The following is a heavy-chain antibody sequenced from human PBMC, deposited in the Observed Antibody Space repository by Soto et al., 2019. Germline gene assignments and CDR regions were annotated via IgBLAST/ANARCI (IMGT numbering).Heavy chain of an antibody. CDR1: GGTFNNFA. CDR2: IMPVFHTT. J-gene: IGHJ6*02. Sequence: QVQLVQSGAEVKKPGSSVKVSCQASGGTFNNFAFTWVRQAPGQGLEWLGGIMPVFHTTNIAQTFQDRITVTADDFTTTVYMEMTNLRYDDTAVYYCATATISPVSATLYHYGMDIWGQGTTVTVSS. D-gene: IGHD6-25*01. CDR3: ATATISPVSATLYHYGMDI. V-gene: IGHV1-69*01.